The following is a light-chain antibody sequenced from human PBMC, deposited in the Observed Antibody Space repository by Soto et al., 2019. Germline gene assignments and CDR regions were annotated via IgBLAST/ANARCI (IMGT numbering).Light chain of an antibody. CDR3: TSYTSDSTYV. J-gene: IGLJ1*01. Sequence: QSALTQPASVSESPGQSITISCTGNSTDVGRYNYVSWYQQHPGKAPKLMVYDVSNRPSWVSNRFSGSKSGITASLTISGLQAEDEADYYCTSYTSDSTYVFGTGTKGTVL. V-gene: IGLV2-14*01. CDR1: STDVGRYNY. CDR2: DVS.